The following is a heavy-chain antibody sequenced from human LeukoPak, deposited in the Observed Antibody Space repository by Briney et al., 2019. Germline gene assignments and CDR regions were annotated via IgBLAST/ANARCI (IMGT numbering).Heavy chain of an antibody. Sequence: SETLSLTCTVSGYSISSGYYWGWIRQPPGKGLEWIGSGSTYYNPSLKSRVTISVDTSKNQFSLKLSSVTAADTAVYYCARDDSLIAVRWRYWGQGTLVTVSS. CDR1: GYSISSGYY. CDR2: SGST. CDR3: ARDDSLIAVRWRY. J-gene: IGHJ4*02. D-gene: IGHD6-19*01. V-gene: IGHV4-38-2*02.